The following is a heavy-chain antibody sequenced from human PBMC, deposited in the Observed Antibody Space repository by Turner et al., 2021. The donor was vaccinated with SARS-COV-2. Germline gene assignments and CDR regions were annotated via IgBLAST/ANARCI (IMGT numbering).Heavy chain of an antibody. CDR3: ARGSSGSGSYYLKYYFDY. CDR1: GFTFSSYD. V-gene: IGHV3-13*04. CDR2: IGTAGDT. J-gene: IGHJ4*02. Sequence: EVPLVESGGGLVQPGGSLRLSCAASGFTFSSYDMHWFRQGTGKGLGWVSAIGTAGDTYYPGYVKGRFTSPRENAKNSLYLQMNSLRAGDTAVYYCARGSSGSGSYYLKYYFDYWGQGTLVTVSS. D-gene: IGHD3-10*01.